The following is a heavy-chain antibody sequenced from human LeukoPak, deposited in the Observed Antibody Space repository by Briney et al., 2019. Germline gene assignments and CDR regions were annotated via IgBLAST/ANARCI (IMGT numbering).Heavy chain of an antibody. Sequence: SETLSLTCAVYGGSFSGYYWSWIRQPPGKGLEWTGEINHSGSTNYNPSLKSRVTISVDTSKNQFSLKLSSVTAADTAVYYCARIAYDALDSYYYGMDVWGQGTTVTVSS. CDR2: INHSGST. D-gene: IGHD3-3*01. CDR1: GGSFSGYY. J-gene: IGHJ6*02. CDR3: ARIAYDALDSYYYGMDV. V-gene: IGHV4-34*01.